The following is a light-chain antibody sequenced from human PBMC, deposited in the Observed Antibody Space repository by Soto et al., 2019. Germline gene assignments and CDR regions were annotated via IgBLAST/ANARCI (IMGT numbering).Light chain of an antibody. V-gene: IGLV3-21*01. CDR1: NIGSKS. J-gene: IGLJ2*01. CDR3: QVWDIGSGPVV. Sequence: SYELTQPPSVSVAPGKTASVACGGSNIGSKSVHWYQKKSGQAPVLVMYYDSDRPSRIPERFSGSNSGNTATLTISRFEAGDEADYYCQVWDIGSGPVVFGGGTKVTVL. CDR2: YDS.